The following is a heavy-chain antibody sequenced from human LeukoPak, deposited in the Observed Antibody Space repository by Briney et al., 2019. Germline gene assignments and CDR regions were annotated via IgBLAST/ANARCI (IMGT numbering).Heavy chain of an antibody. CDR2: MSGSGDFT. CDR3: AKDLRMVANLDF. J-gene: IGHJ4*02. Sequence: GGSLRLSCAASGFTFSSYAMSWVRQAPGKGLEWASAMSGSGDFTYYADSVKGRFTISRDNSKNTLYLQMNSLRAEDTAVYYCAKDLRMVANLDFWGQGTLVTVSS. D-gene: IGHD4/OR15-4a*01. V-gene: IGHV3-23*01. CDR1: GFTFSSYA.